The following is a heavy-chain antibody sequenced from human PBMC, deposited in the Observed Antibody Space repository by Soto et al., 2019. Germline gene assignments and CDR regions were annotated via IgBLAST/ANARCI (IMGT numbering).Heavy chain of an antibody. CDR3: ARNCSDGYYYGMDV. J-gene: IGHJ6*02. V-gene: IGHV1-69*02. CDR2: IIPILGIA. D-gene: IGHD1-1*01. CDR1: GGTFSSYT. Sequence: QVQLVQSGAEVKKPGSSVKVSCKASGGTFSSYTISWVRQAPGQGLEWMGRIIPILGIANYAQKFQGRVTXXAXKXXSTAYRELSSLRSEDTAVYYCARNCSDGYYYGMDVWGQGTTVTVSS.